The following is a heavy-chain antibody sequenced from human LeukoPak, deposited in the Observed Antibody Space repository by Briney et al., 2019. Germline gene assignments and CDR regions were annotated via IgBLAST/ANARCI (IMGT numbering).Heavy chain of an antibody. V-gene: IGHV1-69*04. CDR1: GGTFSSYA. J-gene: IGHJ4*02. CDR2: IIPILGIA. Sequence: PGSSVKVSCKASGGTFSSYAISWVRQAPGQGLEWMGRIIPILGIANYAQKFQGRVTITADKSTSTAYMELSSLRSEDTAVYYCASTGDYEWAQREYWGQGTLVTVSS. D-gene: IGHD4-17*01. CDR3: ASTGDYEWAQREY.